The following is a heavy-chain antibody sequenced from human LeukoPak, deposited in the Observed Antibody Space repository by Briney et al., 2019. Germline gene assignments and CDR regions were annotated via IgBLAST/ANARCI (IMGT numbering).Heavy chain of an antibody. V-gene: IGHV1-2*02. J-gene: IGHJ5*02. CDR1: GYTFTGCY. CDR2: INPNSGGT. Sequence: GASVKVSCKASGYTFTGCYMHWLRQAPGQGLEWMGWINPNSGGTNYAQKFQGGVTMTRDTSISTAYMELSRLRSDDTAVYYCARGLRYCSSTSCLNWFDPWGQGTLVTVSS. CDR3: ARGLRYCSSTSCLNWFDP. D-gene: IGHD2-2*01.